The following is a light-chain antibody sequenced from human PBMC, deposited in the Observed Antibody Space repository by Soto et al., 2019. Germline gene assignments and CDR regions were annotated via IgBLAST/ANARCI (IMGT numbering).Light chain of an antibody. CDR1: QSVSSNY. J-gene: IGKJ1*01. V-gene: IGKV3-20*01. CDR3: QQYGSSPTWT. Sequence: ESVLTQSPGTLSLPPGERATLSCRASQSVSSNYLAWYQQKPGQAPRLLIYGASTRATGIPDRFSGSGSGTDFTLTISRLEPEDSAVYYCQQYGSSPTWTFGQGIKVDIK. CDR2: GAS.